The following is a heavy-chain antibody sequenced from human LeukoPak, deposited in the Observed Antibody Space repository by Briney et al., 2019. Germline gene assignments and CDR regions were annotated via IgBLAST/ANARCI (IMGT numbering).Heavy chain of an antibody. CDR1: GFTFSNAR. CDR3: TTQAAMVL. J-gene: IGHJ4*02. CDR2: LKSKTDGGTT. Sequence: GGSLTLSCAASGFTFSNARMSWAPHPPGKTREWVGRLKSKTDGGTTDYAALVKDRFTTSRDNSKNTLYLQMNSLKTEDTAVHYCTTQAAMVLWGQGTLVTVPS. V-gene: IGHV3-15*01. D-gene: IGHD5-18*01.